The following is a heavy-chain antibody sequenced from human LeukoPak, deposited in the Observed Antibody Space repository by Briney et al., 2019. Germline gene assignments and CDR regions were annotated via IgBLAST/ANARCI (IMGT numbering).Heavy chain of an antibody. Sequence: GRSLRLSCAASGFTFSSYGMHWVRQAPGKGPEWVAVISYDGSNKYYADSVKGRFTISRDNSKNTLYLQMNSLRAEDTAVYYCAKDLGIAAAGRTDYFDYWGQGTLVTVSS. CDR1: GFTFSSYG. J-gene: IGHJ4*02. V-gene: IGHV3-30*18. D-gene: IGHD6-13*01. CDR2: ISYDGSNK. CDR3: AKDLGIAAAGRTDYFDY.